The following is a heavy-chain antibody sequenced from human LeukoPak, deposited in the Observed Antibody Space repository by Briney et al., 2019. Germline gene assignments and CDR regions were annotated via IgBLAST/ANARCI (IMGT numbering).Heavy chain of an antibody. D-gene: IGHD3-3*01. Sequence: SGTLSLTCAVSGGSISLSNWWSWVRQPPGKGLEWIGSIYYSGSTYYNPSLKSRVTISVDTSKNQFSLKLSSVTAADTAVYYCARNHNTIFGVVSNFDYWGQGTLVTVSS. CDR3: ARNHNTIFGVVSNFDY. CDR1: GGSISLSNW. J-gene: IGHJ4*02. V-gene: IGHV4-4*02. CDR2: IYYSGST.